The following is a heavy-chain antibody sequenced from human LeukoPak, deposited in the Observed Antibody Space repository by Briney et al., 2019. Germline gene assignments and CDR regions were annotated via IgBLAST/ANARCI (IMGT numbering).Heavy chain of an antibody. J-gene: IGHJ5*02. CDR3: ARPLRGGDYVEVAWFDP. D-gene: IGHD4-17*01. CDR1: GYTFTGYY. Sequence: GASVKVSCKASGYTFTGYYMHWVRQAPGQGLEWMGWINPNSGGTNYAQKFHGRVTMTRDTSISTAYMELSGLKSDDTAVYFCARPLRGGDYVEVAWFDPWGRGTLVTVSS. CDR2: INPNSGGT. V-gene: IGHV1-2*02.